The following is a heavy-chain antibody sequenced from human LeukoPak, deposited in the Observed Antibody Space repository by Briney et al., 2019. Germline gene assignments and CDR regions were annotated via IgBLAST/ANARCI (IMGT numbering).Heavy chain of an antibody. D-gene: IGHD7-27*01. CDR3: AKASSHRPWGPLDY. V-gene: IGHV3-74*01. J-gene: IGHJ4*02. CDR2: IKGDGIST. CDR1: GFDFSSNW. Sequence: PGGSLRLSCAASGFDFSSNWMHWVRHAPGQGLVWVSRIKGDGISTNYADSVKGRFTISRDNAKRSLYLQMSNLRVEDTAFYYCAKASSHRPWGPLDYWGRGSLVTVSS.